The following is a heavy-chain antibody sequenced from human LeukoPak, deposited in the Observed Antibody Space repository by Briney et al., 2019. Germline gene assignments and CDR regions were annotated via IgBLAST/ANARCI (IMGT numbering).Heavy chain of an antibody. J-gene: IGHJ4*02. CDR2: ISAYNGNT. CDR1: DYTFTSYG. D-gene: IGHD3-16*01. V-gene: IGHV1-18*01. Sequence: GASVKVSCKASDYTFTSYGISWVRQAPGQGLEWMGWISAYNGNTNYAQKLQGRVTMTTDTSTSTAYMELRSLRSDDTAVYFCAGEGYNGGLGDFWGQGTLVTVSS. CDR3: AGEGYNGGLGDF.